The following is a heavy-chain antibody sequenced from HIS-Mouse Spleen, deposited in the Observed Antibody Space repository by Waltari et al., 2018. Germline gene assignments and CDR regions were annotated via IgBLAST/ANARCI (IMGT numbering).Heavy chain of an antibody. D-gene: IGHD7-27*01. J-gene: IGHJ2*01. V-gene: IGHV6-1*01. CDR2: TSYRSKWYN. Sequence: HVQLQQSGPGLVKPSQTLSLTFAISGDSVSSNSAACNWIRQSPSRGLECLGRTSYRSKWYNAYAVSVKSRITINPDTSKHQFSLQLNSVTPEDTAVYYCARDGDSYWYFDLWGRGTLVTVSS. CDR1: GDSVSSNSAA. CDR3: ARDGDSYWYFDL.